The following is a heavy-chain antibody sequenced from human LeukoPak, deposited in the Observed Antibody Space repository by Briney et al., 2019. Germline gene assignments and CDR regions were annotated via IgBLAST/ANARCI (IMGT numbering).Heavy chain of an antibody. J-gene: IGHJ4*02. V-gene: IGHV3-33*01. Sequence: GGSLRLSCAASGFTFSSYGMHRVRQAPGKGLEWVAVIWYDGSNKYYADSVKGRFTISRDNSKNTLYLQMNSLRAEDTAVYYCARGFYYDSSGADYWGQGTLVTVSS. CDR3: ARGFYYDSSGADY. CDR1: GFTFSSYG. D-gene: IGHD3-22*01. CDR2: IWYDGSNK.